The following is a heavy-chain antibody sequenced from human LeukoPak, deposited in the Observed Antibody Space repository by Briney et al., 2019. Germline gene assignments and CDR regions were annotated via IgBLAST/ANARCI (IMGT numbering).Heavy chain of an antibody. D-gene: IGHD3-3*01. J-gene: IGHJ3*02. CDR2: ISSSSYI. CDR1: GFTFSSYS. Sequence: PGGSLRLSCAASGFTFSSYSMNWVRQAPGKGLEWVSSISSSSYIYYADSVKGRFTISRDNAKNSLYLQMNSLRAEDTAVYYCAREDSRFLEWLLHAFDIWGQGTMVTVSS. V-gene: IGHV3-21*01. CDR3: AREDSRFLEWLLHAFDI.